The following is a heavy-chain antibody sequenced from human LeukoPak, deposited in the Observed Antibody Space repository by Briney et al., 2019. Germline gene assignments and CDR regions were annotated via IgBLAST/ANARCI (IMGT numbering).Heavy chain of an antibody. CDR3: AKCLQATGWCYFDY. D-gene: IGHD1-26*01. CDR2: ISGSGDSQ. CDR1: GFTFNNYA. V-gene: IGHV3-23*01. Sequence: PGGSLRLSCAPSGFTFNNYAVSWVGQAPGMGLEGGSAISGSGDSQYYADSVKGRFTISRDNSKNTLYPHMNSLRAEDTALYYCAKCLQATGWCYFDYWGQGTLVAVSS. J-gene: IGHJ4*02.